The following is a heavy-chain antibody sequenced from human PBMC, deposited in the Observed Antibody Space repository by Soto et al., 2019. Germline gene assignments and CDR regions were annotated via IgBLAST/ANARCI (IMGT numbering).Heavy chain of an antibody. CDR2: ISAYNGNT. CDR3: AREGEDCSGGSCYDPAGGWFDP. D-gene: IGHD2-15*01. CDR1: GYSFIGYG. J-gene: IGHJ5*02. Sequence: QVQLVQSGAEVKKPGASVKVSCKTSGYSFIGYGISWVRQAPGQGLEWMGWISAYNGNTNFAQKLQGRVTMTTDTSTSTGYRWRRSGRADDTAVYFCAREGEDCSGGSCYDPAGGWFDPWGQGTLVTVSS. V-gene: IGHV1-18*01.